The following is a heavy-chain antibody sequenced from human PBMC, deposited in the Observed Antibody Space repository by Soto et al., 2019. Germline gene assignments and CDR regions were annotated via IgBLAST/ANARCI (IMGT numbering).Heavy chain of an antibody. CDR1: GYTFTSYG. J-gene: IGHJ4*02. D-gene: IGHD6-13*01. Sequence: QVQLVQSGAEVKKPGASVKVSCKASGYTFTSYGISWVRRAPGQGLEWMGWISAYNGNTNYAQKLQGRVTMTTDTPTSTAYMELRSLRSDDTAVYYCARDLRYSSSWYSFGFDYWGQGTLVTVSS. CDR3: ARDLRYSSSWYSFGFDY. V-gene: IGHV1-18*01. CDR2: ISAYNGNT.